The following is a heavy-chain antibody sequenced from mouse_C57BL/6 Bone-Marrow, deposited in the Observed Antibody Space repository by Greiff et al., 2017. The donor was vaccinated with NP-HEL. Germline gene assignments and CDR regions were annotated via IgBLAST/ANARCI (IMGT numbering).Heavy chain of an antibody. V-gene: IGHV14-4*01. D-gene: IGHD1-1*01. CDR1: GFNIKDDY. Sequence: VQLQQSGAELVRPGASVKLSCTVSGFNIKDDYMHWVKQRPEQGLEWIGWIDPENGDTEYASKFQGKATITAAQSSNTAYLQLSSLTSEDTAVYYCTTGGSSPYAMDYWGQGTSVTVSS. CDR2: IDPENGDT. J-gene: IGHJ4*01. CDR3: TTGGSSPYAMDY.